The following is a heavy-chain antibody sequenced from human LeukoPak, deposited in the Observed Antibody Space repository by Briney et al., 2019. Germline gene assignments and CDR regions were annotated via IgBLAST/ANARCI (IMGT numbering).Heavy chain of an antibody. V-gene: IGHV1-8*01. CDR2: MNPNSGNT. D-gene: IGHD6-19*01. CDR1: GYTFTNYD. CDR3: ARRRGWPNYFDY. J-gene: IGHJ4*02. Sequence: ASVKVSCKASGYTFTNYDINWVRQATGQGLEWMGWMNPNSGNTGYAQKFQGRVTMTRNTSITTAYMELSSLRSEDTAVYYCARRRGWPNYFDYWAREPWSPSPQ.